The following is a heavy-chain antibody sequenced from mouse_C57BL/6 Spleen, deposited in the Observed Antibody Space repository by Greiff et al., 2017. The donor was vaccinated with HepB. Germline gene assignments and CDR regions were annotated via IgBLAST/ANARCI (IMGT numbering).Heavy chain of an antibody. V-gene: IGHV1-64*01. CDR2: IHPNSSST. CDR3: ARATVVATYYAMDY. Sequence: QVQLQQPGAELVKPGASVKLSCKASGYTFTSYWMHWVKQRPGQGLEWIGMIHPNSSSTNYNEKFKSKATLTVDKSSSTAYMQLSSLTSEDSAVYYCARATVVATYYAMDYWGQGTSVTVSS. J-gene: IGHJ4*01. D-gene: IGHD1-1*01. CDR1: GYTFTSYW.